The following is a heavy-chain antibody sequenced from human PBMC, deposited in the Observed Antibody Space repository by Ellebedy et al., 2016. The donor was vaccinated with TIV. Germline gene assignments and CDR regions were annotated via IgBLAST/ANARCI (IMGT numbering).Heavy chain of an antibody. CDR3: ARTFDTNYFDY. D-gene: IGHD3-22*01. J-gene: IGHJ4*02. V-gene: IGHV1-18*01. CDR1: GYTFTSYG. CDR2: ISAYNGNT. Sequence: ASVKVSXXTSGYTFTSYGISWVRQAPGQGLEWMGWISAYNGNTNYAQKLQGRVTMTTDTSTSTAYMELRSLRSDDTAVYYCARTFDTNYFDYWGQGTLVTVSS.